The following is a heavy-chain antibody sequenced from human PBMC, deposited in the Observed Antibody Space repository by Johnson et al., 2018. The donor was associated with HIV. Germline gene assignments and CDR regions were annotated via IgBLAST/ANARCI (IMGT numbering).Heavy chain of an antibody. CDR1: GFAVSHNY. D-gene: IGHD1-26*01. CDR2: IWYDGTNK. V-gene: IGHV3-30*02. J-gene: IGHJ3*02. CDR3: AKDSQWELPDAFDI. Sequence: QVQLVESGGGVVQPGGSLRLSCAVSGFAVSHNYMSWVRQAPGQGLEWVAVIWYDGTNKYSADSVKGRFSISRDDSKSTLYLQMSSLRGEDTAVYYCAKDSQWELPDAFDIWGQVTMVTVAS.